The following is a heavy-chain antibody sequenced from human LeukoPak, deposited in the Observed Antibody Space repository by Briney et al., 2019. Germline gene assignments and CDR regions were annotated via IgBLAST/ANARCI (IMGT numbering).Heavy chain of an antibody. CDR2: IREDGTEI. D-gene: IGHD2-15*01. J-gene: IGHJ4*02. CDR3: ARGVYSIDY. Sequence: QAGGSLKLSCAASGFTFSSHWMNWVRQAPGKGLEWVANIREDGTEIYYMDSVKGRFTISRDNAKNSLYLQMNSLRAEDTAVYYCARGVYSIDYWGQGILVTVSS. V-gene: IGHV3-7*01. CDR1: GFTFSSHW.